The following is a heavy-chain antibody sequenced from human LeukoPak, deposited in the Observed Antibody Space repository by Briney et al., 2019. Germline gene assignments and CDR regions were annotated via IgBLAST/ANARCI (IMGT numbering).Heavy chain of an antibody. J-gene: IGHJ4*02. CDR1: GYSISSGYY. Sequence: SETLSLTCTVSGYSISSGYYWGWIRQPPGKGLEWIGSIYYSGSTYYNPSLKSRVTISVDTSKNQFSLKLSSVTAADTAVYYCARLSRYSSSWTLYYFDYWGQGTLVTVSS. CDR2: IYYSGST. V-gene: IGHV4-38-2*02. CDR3: ARLSRYSSSWTLYYFDY. D-gene: IGHD6-13*01.